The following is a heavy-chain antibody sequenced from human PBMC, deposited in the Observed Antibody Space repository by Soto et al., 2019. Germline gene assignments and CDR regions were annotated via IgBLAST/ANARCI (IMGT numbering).Heavy chain of an antibody. CDR1: GGSFSGYY. V-gene: IGHV4-34*01. J-gene: IGHJ5*02. D-gene: IGHD6-19*01. CDR2: INHSGST. CDR3: ARGQRTVAP. Sequence: PSETLSLTCAVYGGSFSGYYWSWIRQPPGKGLEWIGEINHSGSTNYNPSLKSRVTISVDTSKNQFSLKLSSVTAADTAVYYCARGQRTVAPWGQGTLVTVSS.